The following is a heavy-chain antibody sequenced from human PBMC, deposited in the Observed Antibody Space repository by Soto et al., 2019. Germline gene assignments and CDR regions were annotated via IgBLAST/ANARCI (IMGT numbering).Heavy chain of an antibody. CDR2: IYYSGST. CDR3: ASARFLDLGGADY. D-gene: IGHD3-3*01. J-gene: IGHJ4*02. Sequence: PSETLSLTCAVSGYSISSSNWWGWIRQPPGKGLEWIGYIYYSGSTYYNPSLKSRVTMSVDTSKNRFSLKLSSVTAVDTAVYYCASARFLDLGGADYWGQGTLVTVSS. CDR1: GYSISSSNW. V-gene: IGHV4-28*01.